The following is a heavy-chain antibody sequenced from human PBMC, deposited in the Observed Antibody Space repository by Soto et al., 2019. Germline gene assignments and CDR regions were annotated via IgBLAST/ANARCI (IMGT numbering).Heavy chain of an antibody. V-gene: IGHV3-48*03. D-gene: IGHD6-13*01. CDR3: ARESPLAAAGTPPDY. J-gene: IGHJ4*02. Sequence: QPGGSLRLSCAASGFTFSSYEMNWVRQAPGKGLEWVSYISSSGSTIYYADSVKGRFTISRDNAKNSLYLQMNSLRAEDTAVYYCARESPLAAAGTPPDYWGQGTLVTVSS. CDR2: ISSSGSTI. CDR1: GFTFSSYE.